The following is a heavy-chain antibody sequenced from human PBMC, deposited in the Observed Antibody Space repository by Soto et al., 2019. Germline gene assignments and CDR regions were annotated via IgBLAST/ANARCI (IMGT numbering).Heavy chain of an antibody. J-gene: IGHJ4*02. Sequence: QVQLVEYAGVVVQPGRSLRLSCAASGFTISSYGMHWVRQAPGKGLEWVAVISYDGSNKYYADSVKGRFTISRDNSKNTLYLQMNSLRAEDTAVYYCAKDDTVDIVATATGPLDYWGQGTLVTVSS. CDR3: AKDDTVDIVATATGPLDY. CDR2: ISYDGSNK. CDR1: GFTISSYG. V-gene: IGHV3-30*18. D-gene: IGHD5-12*01.